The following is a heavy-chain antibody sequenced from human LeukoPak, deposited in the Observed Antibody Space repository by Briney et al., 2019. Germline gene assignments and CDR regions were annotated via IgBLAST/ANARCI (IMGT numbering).Heavy chain of an antibody. CDR2: INAGNGNT. J-gene: IGHJ4*02. D-gene: IGHD3-9*01. Sequence: ASVKVSCKASGYTFTSYAMHWVRQAPGQRLEWMGWINAGNGNTKYSQEFQGRVTITRDTSASTAYMELSSLRSEDTAVYYCARVLRYFDWSPFDYWGQGTLVTVSS. CDR1: GYTFTSYA. CDR3: ARVLRYFDWSPFDY. V-gene: IGHV1-3*03.